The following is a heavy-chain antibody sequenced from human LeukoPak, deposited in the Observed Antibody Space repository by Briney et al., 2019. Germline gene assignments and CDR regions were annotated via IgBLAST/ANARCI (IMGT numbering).Heavy chain of an antibody. CDR3: ARARNYYDSSAHYYCYFDY. CDR2: FYYTGST. J-gene: IGHJ4*02. CDR1: GGSISCYY. V-gene: IGHV4-59*01. Sequence: SETLSLTCTVSGGSISCYYWRWIRQPPGRGLEGLGYFYYTGSTKYNPSLRSRVTISVDTSKYQFSLKPTSVTAADTAVYYCARARNYYDSSAHYYCYFDYWGLGTLVTVSS. D-gene: IGHD3-22*01.